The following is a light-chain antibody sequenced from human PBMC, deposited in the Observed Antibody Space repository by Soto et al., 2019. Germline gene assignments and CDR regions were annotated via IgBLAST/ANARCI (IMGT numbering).Light chain of an antibody. CDR2: GAS. CDR1: QIVNSRD. Sequence: DIVMTQSPDSLAVSLGERATINCKSSQIVNSRDLGWYQQKPGQAPRLLINGASSRATGIPDRFSGSGSGTDFTLTVSRLEPEDFAVYYCQQYGSSPITFGRGTRLEIK. CDR3: QQYGSSPIT. J-gene: IGKJ5*01. V-gene: IGKV3-20*01.